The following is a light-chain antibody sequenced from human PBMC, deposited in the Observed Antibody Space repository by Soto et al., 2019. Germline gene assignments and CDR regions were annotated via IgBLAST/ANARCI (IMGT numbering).Light chain of an antibody. CDR3: QQYWDTSIT. V-gene: IGKV4-1*01. CDR1: QSILYSSNYKSY. CDR2: WAS. Sequence: DIVMTQSPDSLAVSLGGSATINCRSSQSILYSSNYKSYLAWYQQKPGQPPKLLIYWASTRHSGVPDRFTGSGSGTDFTLTISRLQPEDVAVYYCQQYWDTSITFGQGTRLEIE. J-gene: IGKJ5*01.